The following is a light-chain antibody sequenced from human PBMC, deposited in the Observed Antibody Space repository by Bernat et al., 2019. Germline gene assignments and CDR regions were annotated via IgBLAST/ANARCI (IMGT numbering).Light chain of an antibody. CDR1: QGISGY. CDR2: AAS. Sequence: DIQMTQSPSSLSASVGDKVTITCRASQGISGYFAWFQQKPGKAPKVLIYAASSLQTGVPSRFSGSGSGTEFSLTLTGLQPEDFATYYCQQYDNVPLTFGGGTKVEIK. CDR3: QQYDNVPLT. J-gene: IGKJ4*01. V-gene: IGKV1-16*01.